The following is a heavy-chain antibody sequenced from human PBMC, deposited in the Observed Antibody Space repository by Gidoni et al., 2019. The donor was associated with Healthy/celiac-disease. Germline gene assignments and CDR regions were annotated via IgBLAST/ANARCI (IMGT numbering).Heavy chain of an antibody. V-gene: IGHV3-15*01. D-gene: IGHD6-19*01. J-gene: IGHJ4*02. Sequence: EVQLVESGGGLVKPGGSLRLSCAASGFTFSNAWMSWVRQAPGKGLEWVGRIKSKTDGGTTDYAAPVKGRFTISRDDSKNTLYLQMNSLKTEDTAVYYCTTGTYSSGWYAMLDYWGQGTLVTVSS. CDR2: IKSKTDGGTT. CDR1: GFTFSNAW. CDR3: TTGTYSSGWYAMLDY.